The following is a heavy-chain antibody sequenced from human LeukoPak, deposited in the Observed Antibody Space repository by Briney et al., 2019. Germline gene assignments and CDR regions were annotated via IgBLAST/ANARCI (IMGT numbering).Heavy chain of an antibody. V-gene: IGHV4-39*07. CDR2: IYYSGST. CDR3: ARDRTNRQRYSSSSPPVY. CDR1: GGSISSSSYY. Sequence: SETLSLTCTVSGGSISSSSYYWGWIRQPPGKGLEWIGSIYYSGSTYYNPSLKSRVTISVDTSKNQFSLKLSSVTAADTAVYYCARDRTNRQRYSSSSPPVYWGQGTLVTVSS. J-gene: IGHJ4*02. D-gene: IGHD6-6*01.